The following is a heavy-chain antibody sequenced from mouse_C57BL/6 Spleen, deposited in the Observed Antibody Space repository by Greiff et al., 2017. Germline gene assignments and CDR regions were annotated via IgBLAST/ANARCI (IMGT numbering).Heavy chain of an antibody. CDR1: GYSFTGYY. CDR3: ARKGKLTGDAMDY. J-gene: IGHJ4*01. CDR2: INPSTGGT. V-gene: IGHV1-42*01. D-gene: IGHD4-1*01. Sequence: EVQLQQSGPELVKPGASVKISCKASGYSFTGYYMNWVKQSPEKSLEWIGEINPSTGGTTYNQKFKAKATLTVDKSSSTAYMQRKSLTSEDSAVYYCARKGKLTGDAMDYWCQGTSGTVSS.